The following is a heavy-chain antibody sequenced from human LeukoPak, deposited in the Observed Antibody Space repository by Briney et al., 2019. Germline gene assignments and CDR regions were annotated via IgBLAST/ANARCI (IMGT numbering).Heavy chain of an antibody. J-gene: IGHJ4*02. CDR2: IIPILGIA. D-gene: IGHD1-26*01. V-gene: IGHV1-69*04. Sequence: ASVKVSCKASGGTFSSYAISWVRQAPGQGLEWMGRIIPILGIANYAQKFQGRVTITADKSTSTAYMELSSLRSEDTAVYYCGTSLLINEDSGTYWGQGTLVTVSS. CDR3: GTSLLINEDSGTY. CDR1: GGTFSSYA.